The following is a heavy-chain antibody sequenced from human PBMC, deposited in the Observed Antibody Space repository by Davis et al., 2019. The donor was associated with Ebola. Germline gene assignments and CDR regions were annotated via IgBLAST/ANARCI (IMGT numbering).Heavy chain of an antibody. CDR1: GYTFTSYY. D-gene: IGHD3-10*01. CDR2: INPSGGST. J-gene: IGHJ6*02. Sequence: AASVKVSCKASGYTFTSYYMHWVRQAPGQGLEWMGIINPSGGSTSYAQKFQGRVTMTRDTSTSTVYMELSSLRSEDMAVYYCARELLWFREYYYYYYGMDVWGQGTTVTVSS. V-gene: IGHV1-46*01. CDR3: ARELLWFREYYYYYYGMDV.